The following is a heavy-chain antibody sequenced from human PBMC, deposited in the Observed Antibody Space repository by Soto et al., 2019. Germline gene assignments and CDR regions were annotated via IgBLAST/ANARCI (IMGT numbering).Heavy chain of an antibody. D-gene: IGHD6-6*01. J-gene: IGHJ4*02. CDR3: AKRGPSSTSSGEDY. Sequence: GGSLRLSCVASGFTFSYYGMSWVRQAPGKGLDWVSVISAGGGTTTYYADSVKGRFTISRDNSKNTLFLQMNSLTVDDTAIYYCAKRGPSSTSSGEDYWGQGTLVTVSS. CDR2: ISAGGGTTT. CDR1: GFTFSYYG. V-gene: IGHV3-23*01.